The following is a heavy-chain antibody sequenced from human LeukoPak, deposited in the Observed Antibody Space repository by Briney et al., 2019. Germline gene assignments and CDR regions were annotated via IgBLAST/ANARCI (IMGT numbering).Heavy chain of an antibody. D-gene: IGHD1-26*01. CDR1: GGSISSSSYY. J-gene: IGHJ4*02. V-gene: IGHV4-39*07. Sequence: SETLSPTCTVSGGSISSSSYYWGWIRQPPGKGLEWVGSIYYNGNTYYNPSLKSRVTISVDTSKNQFSLKLSSVTAADTAVYYCARGPGTFDYWGQGTLVTVST. CDR2: IYYNGNT. CDR3: ARGPGTFDY.